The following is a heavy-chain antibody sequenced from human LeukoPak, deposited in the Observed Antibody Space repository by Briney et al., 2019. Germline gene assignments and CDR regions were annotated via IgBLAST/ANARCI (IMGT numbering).Heavy chain of an antibody. D-gene: IGHD3-10*01. J-gene: IGHJ4*02. CDR2: IKQDGSEK. CDR1: GFTFSSYW. CDR3: AREMMVRGVIITQNFDY. V-gene: IGHV3-7*01. Sequence: GGSLRLSCAASGFTFSSYWMSWVRQAPGKGLEWVANIKQDGSEKYFADSVKGRFTISRDNAKNSLYLQMNSLRAEDVAVYYCAREMMVRGVIITQNFDYWGQGTLVTVSS.